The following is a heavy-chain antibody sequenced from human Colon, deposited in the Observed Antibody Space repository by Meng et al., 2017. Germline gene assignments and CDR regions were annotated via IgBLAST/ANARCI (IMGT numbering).Heavy chain of an antibody. Sequence: QLSGPGLVKPSATLSPHCTVSGRSISSNNWLSWVRQSPGRGREWIGEIYQSGSTNYSPSLKSRVTISLDKSKNQFSLKVSYMTAADTAVYFCARVPTTVDPFESWGQGTLVTVSS. V-gene: IGHV4-4*02. CDR2: IYQSGST. CDR3: ARVPTTVDPFES. CDR1: GRSISSNNW. D-gene: IGHD4-23*01. J-gene: IGHJ4*02.